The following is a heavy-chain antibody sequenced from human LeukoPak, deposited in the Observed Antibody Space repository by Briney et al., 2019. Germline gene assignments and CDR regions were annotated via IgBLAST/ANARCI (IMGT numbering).Heavy chain of an antibody. CDR3: AKDDRYYYDSSGYGGRDDAFDI. CDR2: ISSSGSTI. V-gene: IGHV3-48*03. Sequence: PGGSLRLSCAASGFTFSSYEMNWVRQAPGKGLEWVSYISSSGSTIYYADSVKGRFTISRDNSKNTLYLQMNSLRAEDTAVYYCAKDDRYYYDSSGYGGRDDAFDIWGQGTMVTVSS. D-gene: IGHD3-22*01. CDR1: GFTFSSYE. J-gene: IGHJ3*02.